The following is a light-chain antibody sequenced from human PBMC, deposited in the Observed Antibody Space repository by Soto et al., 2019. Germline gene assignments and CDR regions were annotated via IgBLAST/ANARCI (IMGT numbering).Light chain of an antibody. Sequence: QSVLTQPPSVSAAPGQKVTISCSGSSSNIGNNYVSWYQQLPGTAPKLLIYDNTKRPSGIPDRFSGSKSGTSATLGITGLQTGDEADYYCGTCDSSLSAVVFGGGTKLTVL. CDR3: GTCDSSLSAVV. V-gene: IGLV1-51*01. J-gene: IGLJ2*01. CDR2: DNT. CDR1: SSNIGNNY.